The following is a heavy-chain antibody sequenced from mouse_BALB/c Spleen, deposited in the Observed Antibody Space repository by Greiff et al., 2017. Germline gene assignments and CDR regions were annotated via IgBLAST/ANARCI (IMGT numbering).Heavy chain of an antibody. Sequence: DVMLVESGGGLVQPGGSRKLSCAASGFTFSSFGMHWVRQAPEKGLEWVAYISSGSSTIYYADTVKGRFTISRDNPKNTLFLQMTSLRSEDTAMYYCARLLGYAMDYWGQGTSVTVSS. J-gene: IGHJ4*01. CDR1: GFTFSSFG. V-gene: IGHV5-17*02. CDR2: ISSGSSTI. D-gene: IGHD4-1*01. CDR3: ARLLGYAMDY.